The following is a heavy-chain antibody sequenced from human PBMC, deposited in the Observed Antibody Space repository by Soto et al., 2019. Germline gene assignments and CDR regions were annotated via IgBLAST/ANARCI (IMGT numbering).Heavy chain of an antibody. CDR2: ISAYNGNT. D-gene: IGHD3-3*01. Sequence: ASVKVSCKASGCTFTSYGISWVRQARGQGREWMGWISAYNGNTNYAQKLQGRVTMTTDTSTSTAYMELRSLRSDDTAVYYCARDADGGFLEWLLPSDYWGEGTLVTVSS. J-gene: IGHJ4*02. CDR3: ARDADGGFLEWLLPSDY. V-gene: IGHV1-18*01. CDR1: GCTFTSYG.